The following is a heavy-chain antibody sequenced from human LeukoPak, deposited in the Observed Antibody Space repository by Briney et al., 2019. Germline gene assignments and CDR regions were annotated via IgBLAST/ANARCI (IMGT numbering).Heavy chain of an antibody. CDR2: IKQDGSDK. CDR3: ARDRSIPSYDIFDI. V-gene: IGHV3-7*01. Sequence: GGSLRLSCAASGYSFSNYWMHWVRQAPGKGLEWVANIKQDGSDKYYEDSAKGRFTISRDNAKNSLYLQMNSLRAEDTAVYYCARDRSIPSYDIFDIWGQGTLVTVSS. D-gene: IGHD3-22*01. CDR1: GYSFSNYW. J-gene: IGHJ3*02.